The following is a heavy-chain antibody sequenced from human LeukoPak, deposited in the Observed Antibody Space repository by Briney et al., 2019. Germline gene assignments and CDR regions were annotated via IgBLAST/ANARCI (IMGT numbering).Heavy chain of an antibody. Sequence: SETLSLTCAVSGESHSRFYWSWLRQSPGRGLEWIGEINHSGSPNYNPSLKSRVTISLDTSKNQFSLKLSSVTAADTAVYYCARGVLRFLEWAQGPYYFDYWGQGTLVTVSS. CDR2: INHSGSP. J-gene: IGHJ4*02. CDR3: ARGVLRFLEWAQGPYYFDY. D-gene: IGHD3-3*01. V-gene: IGHV4-34*01. CDR1: GESHSRFY.